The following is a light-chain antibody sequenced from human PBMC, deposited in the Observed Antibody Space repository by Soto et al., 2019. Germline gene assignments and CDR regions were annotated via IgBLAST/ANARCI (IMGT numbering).Light chain of an antibody. CDR2: WAY. CDR1: QSVLYRSNNQHC. Sequence: DLVMNQSPDSLAVSLGERATINCESSQSVLYRSNNQHCLAWYQQKPGQPPKLLIYWAYTRESGVPDRFSGGGSGPDFTLPSSGLQAEDVAVYYCQQYWVTPWTFGQGTKVEIK. CDR3: QQYWVTPWT. V-gene: IGKV4-1*01. J-gene: IGKJ1*01.